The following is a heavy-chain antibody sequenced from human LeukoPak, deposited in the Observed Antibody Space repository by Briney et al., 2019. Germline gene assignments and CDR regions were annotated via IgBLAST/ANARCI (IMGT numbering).Heavy chain of an antibody. V-gene: IGHV1-8*01. D-gene: IGHD4-11*01. Sequence: RWASVKVSCKASGYTFTSYDINWVRQATGQGLEWMGWMNPNSGNTGHAQKFQGRVTMTRNTSISTAYMELSSLRSEDTAVYYCARGRTTVTTKGVFYYWGQGTLVTVSS. J-gene: IGHJ4*02. CDR1: GYTFTSYD. CDR2: MNPNSGNT. CDR3: ARGRTTVTTKGVFYY.